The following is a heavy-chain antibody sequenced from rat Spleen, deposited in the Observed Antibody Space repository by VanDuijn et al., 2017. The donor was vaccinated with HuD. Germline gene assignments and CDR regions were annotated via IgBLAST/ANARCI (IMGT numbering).Heavy chain of an antibody. Sequence: EVQLVESGGGLVQPGRSLKLSCAASGFTFDDHFMAWVRQAPTKGLEWVASISPGGAFTFYRDSVKGRFTISRDDAKNTLYLQMDSLRSEDTATYYCAKVLSGSFDYWGQGVMVTVSS. D-gene: IGHD5-1*01. V-gene: IGHV5-27*01. CDR1: GFTFDDHF. J-gene: IGHJ2*01. CDR3: AKVLSGSFDY. CDR2: ISPGGAFT.